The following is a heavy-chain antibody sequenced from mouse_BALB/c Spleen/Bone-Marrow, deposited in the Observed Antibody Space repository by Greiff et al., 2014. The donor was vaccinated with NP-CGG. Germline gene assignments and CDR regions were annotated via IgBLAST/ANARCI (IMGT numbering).Heavy chain of an antibody. CDR1: GYIFTTYT. CDR2: INPSSGYT. D-gene: IGHD2-3*01. CDR3: ARRDDGYVFFDY. V-gene: IGHV1-4*01. J-gene: IGHJ2*01. Sequence: LQESGAELARPGASVKMSCRASGYIFTTYTIHWVRQRPGQGLEWIGYINPSSGYTNYNQKFKDKATLTADKSSSTAYMQLSSLTSEDSAVYYCARRDDGYVFFDYWGQGTTLTVSS.